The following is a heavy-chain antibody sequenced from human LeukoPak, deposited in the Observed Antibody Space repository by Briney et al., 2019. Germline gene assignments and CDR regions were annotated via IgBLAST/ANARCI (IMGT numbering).Heavy chain of an antibody. D-gene: IGHD2-2*01. J-gene: IGHJ4*02. CDR2: INGRGTYI. V-gene: IGHV3-11*06. CDR1: GFTFSDYF. CDR3: ARGPSSQFRTDY. Sequence: GGSLRLSCAASGFTFSDYFMSWVRQAPGKGLEWLSYINGRGTYIDYAESLKGRITISRDNAQNSLYLQMNSLRVEDTAVYYCARGPSSQFRTDYWGQGTLVTVSS.